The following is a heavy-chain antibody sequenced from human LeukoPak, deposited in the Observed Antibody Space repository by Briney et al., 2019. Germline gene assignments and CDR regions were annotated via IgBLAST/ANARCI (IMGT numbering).Heavy chain of an antibody. J-gene: IGHJ6*02. CDR3: ARDSKGHRSSTSCYGAVFGMDV. V-gene: IGHV1-69*04. Sequence: PRASVKVSCKASGGTFSSYAISWVRQAPGQGLEWMGRIIPILGIANYAQKFQGRVTITADKSTSTAYMELSSLRSEDTAVYYCARDSKGHRSSTSCYGAVFGMDVWGQGTSVTVSS. CDR2: IIPILGIA. D-gene: IGHD2-2*01. CDR1: GGTFSSYA.